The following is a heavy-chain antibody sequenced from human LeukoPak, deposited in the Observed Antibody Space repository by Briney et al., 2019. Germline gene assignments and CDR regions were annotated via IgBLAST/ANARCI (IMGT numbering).Heavy chain of an antibody. D-gene: IGHD3-3*01. J-gene: IGHJ4*02. CDR1: GYTFTSYG. CDR2: ISAYNGNT. V-gene: IGHV1-18*01. Sequence: ASVKVSCKASGYTFTSYGISWVRQAPGQGLEWMGWISAYNGNTNYAQKLQGRVTMTTDTSTSTAYMELRSLRSDDTAVYYCARGRLRFLEWLPFDYWGQGTLVTVSS. CDR3: ARGRLRFLEWLPFDY.